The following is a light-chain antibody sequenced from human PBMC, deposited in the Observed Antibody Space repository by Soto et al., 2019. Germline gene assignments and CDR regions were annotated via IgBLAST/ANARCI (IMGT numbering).Light chain of an antibody. CDR1: SGDVGGYNY. CDR3: SSFTSRTHLWI. J-gene: IGLJ2*01. Sequence: QSALTQPASVSGSPGQSITISCTATSGDVGGYNYVSWFQQHPGKPPKLMIYEVSNRPSGISDRFSGSRSGDTASLTISGLQAADEADYYCSSFTSRTHLWIFGGGTKLTVL. CDR2: EVS. V-gene: IGLV2-14*01.